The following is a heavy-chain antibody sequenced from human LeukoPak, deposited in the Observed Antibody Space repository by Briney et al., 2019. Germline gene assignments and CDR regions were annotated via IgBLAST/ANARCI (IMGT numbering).Heavy chain of an antibody. D-gene: IGHD6-19*01. CDR1: GGSFSGYY. V-gene: IGHV4-34*01. CDR3: ARTAIAVAGTPFDY. J-gene: IGHJ4*02. Sequence: PSETLSLTCAVYGGSFSGYYWSWIRQPPGKGVEWIGEINHSGSTNYNPALKSRVTISVDTSKNQFSLKLSSVTAADTAVYYCARTAIAVAGTPFDYWGQGTLVTVSS. CDR2: INHSGST.